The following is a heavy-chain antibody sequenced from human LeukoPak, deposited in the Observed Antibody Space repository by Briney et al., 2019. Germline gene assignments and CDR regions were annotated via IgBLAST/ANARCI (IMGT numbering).Heavy chain of an antibody. CDR1: GGSFSGYY. J-gene: IGHJ5*01. CDR2: INHSGST. CDR3: ARGLWGRPNWFDS. D-gene: IGHD3-16*01. Sequence: SETLSLTCAVSGGSFSGYYWSWIRQPPGKGLEWIGEINHSGSTNYNPSLKSRVTISVDTSKNQFSLKLSSVTAADTAVYYCARGLWGRPNWFDSWGQGTLVTVSS. V-gene: IGHV4-34*01.